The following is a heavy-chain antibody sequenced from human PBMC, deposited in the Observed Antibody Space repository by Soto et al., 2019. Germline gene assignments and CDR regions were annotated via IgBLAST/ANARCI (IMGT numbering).Heavy chain of an antibody. CDR1: GGTFSNYA. V-gene: IGHV1-69*13. D-gene: IGHD2-15*01. J-gene: IGHJ1*01. CDR2: IIPVIDTA. Sequence: SVKVSCKASGGTFSNYAFNWVRQAPGQGLEWMGGIIPVIDTADYAQKLQGRVTITADESTSTVYMDLSSLRSEDSAVYYCASSDKTSTGEYSQQWGQGTLVTVSS. CDR3: ASSDKTSTGEYSQQ.